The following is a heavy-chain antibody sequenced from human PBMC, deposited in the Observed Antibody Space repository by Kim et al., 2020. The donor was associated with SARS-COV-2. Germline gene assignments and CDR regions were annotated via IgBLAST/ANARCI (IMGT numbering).Heavy chain of an antibody. J-gene: IGHJ5*02. CDR3: ARCGSGSSLIYWFDA. CDR1: GGSFSGYH. CDR2: IKHSGST. V-gene: IGHV4-34*04. Sequence: SESLSLTCAVHGGSFSGYHWSWIRQPPGKGLEWVGEIKHSGSTNNNPSPETGATISVDTSKNQFSLKLSSLTVAETAGNYVARCGSGSSLIYWFDALGQG. D-gene: IGHD1-1*01.